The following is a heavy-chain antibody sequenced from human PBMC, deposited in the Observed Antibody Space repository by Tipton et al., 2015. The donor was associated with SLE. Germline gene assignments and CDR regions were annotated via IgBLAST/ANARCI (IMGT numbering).Heavy chain of an antibody. CDR3: ARGLADGAGPSRIHFDY. Sequence: TLSLTCTVSGDSISSYHWSWIRQPPGKGLEWIGYIYHSGSAYYNPSLSSRVTISVDRSKNQFSLKVNSVTAADTAVSYCARGLADGAGPSRIHFDYWGQGTPVIVSS. V-gene: IGHV4-30-2*01. CDR2: IYHSGSA. CDR1: GDSISSYH. J-gene: IGHJ4*02. D-gene: IGHD2/OR15-2a*01.